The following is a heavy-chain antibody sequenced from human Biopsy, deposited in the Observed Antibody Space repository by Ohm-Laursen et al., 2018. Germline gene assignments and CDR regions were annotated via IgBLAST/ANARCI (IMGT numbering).Heavy chain of an antibody. V-gene: IGHV1-69*04. Sequence: SVKVSCKASGGPSSNYAFSWVRQDPGQGLEWVGRIVPILGHLNYAQRFQGRVSITADKSTTYVYMELSRLTSGDTAVYYCAADADGYYTEFDYWGPGTLVTVSS. J-gene: IGHJ4*02. D-gene: IGHD3-3*01. CDR2: IVPILGHL. CDR1: GGPSSNYA. CDR3: AADADGYYTEFDY.